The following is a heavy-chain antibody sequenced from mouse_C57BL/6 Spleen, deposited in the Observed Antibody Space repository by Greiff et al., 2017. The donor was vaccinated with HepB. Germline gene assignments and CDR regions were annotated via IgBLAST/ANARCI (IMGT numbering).Heavy chain of an antibody. Sequence: EVKLMESGEGLVKPGGSLKLSCAASGFTFSSYAMSWVRQTPEKRLEWVAYISSGGDYIYYADTVKGRFTISRDNARNTLYLQMSSLKSEDTAMYYCTATAQATWDYWGQGTTLTVSS. J-gene: IGHJ2*01. D-gene: IGHD3-2*02. CDR2: ISSGGDYI. CDR1: GFTFSSYA. V-gene: IGHV5-9-1*02. CDR3: TATAQATWDY.